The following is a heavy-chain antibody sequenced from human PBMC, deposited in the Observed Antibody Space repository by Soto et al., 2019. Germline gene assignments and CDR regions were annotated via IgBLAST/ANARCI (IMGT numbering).Heavy chain of an antibody. J-gene: IGHJ5*02. V-gene: IGHV3-74*01. CDR1: GFTFSSYW. CDR3: ARAGTGWYWFDP. D-gene: IGHD6-19*01. Sequence: GGSLRLSCAASGFTFSSYWMHWVRQVPGKGLVWVSRINYDGSTTSYADSVKGRFTISRDNARNTLYLQMNSLRAEDTAVYYCARAGTGWYWFDPWGQGTLVTVSS. CDR2: INYDGSTT.